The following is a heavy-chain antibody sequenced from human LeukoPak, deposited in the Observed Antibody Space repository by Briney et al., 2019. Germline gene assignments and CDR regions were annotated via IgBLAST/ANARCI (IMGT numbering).Heavy chain of an antibody. CDR2: ISPDGTTT. V-gene: IGHV3-74*01. CDR3: VRLLDVDY. J-gene: IGHJ4*02. D-gene: IGHD1-1*01. CDR1: GFSFSTYD. Sequence: GGSLRLSCVGSGFSFSTYDMGWVRQAPGKGLLWVSRISPDGTTTDYAGSVKGRFTISRDNPKNMVYLQMDSLRAEDTAVYYCVRLLDVDYWGQGTLVTVSS.